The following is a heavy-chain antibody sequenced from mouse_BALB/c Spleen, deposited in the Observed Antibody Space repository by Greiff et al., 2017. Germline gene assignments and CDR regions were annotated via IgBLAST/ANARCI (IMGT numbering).Heavy chain of an antibody. Sequence: QLQQSGAELAKPGASVKMSCKASGYTFTSYWMPWVEQRPGTGLEWIGYINPSTGYTEYNQKFKDKATLTADKSSSTAYMQLSSLTSEDSAVYYCAREGALSYDLDYWGQGTTLTVSS. CDR2: INPSTGYT. CDR3: AREGALSYDLDY. CDR1: GYTFTSYW. V-gene: IGHV1-7*01. D-gene: IGHD2-14*01. J-gene: IGHJ2*01.